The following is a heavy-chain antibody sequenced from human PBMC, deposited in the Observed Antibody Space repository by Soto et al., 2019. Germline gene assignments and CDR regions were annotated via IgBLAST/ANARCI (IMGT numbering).Heavy chain of an antibody. V-gene: IGHV4-34*01. J-gene: IGHJ6*02. CDR2: INHSGST. CDR3: AWSYSSSWSPFPHLDYYYYGMDV. Sequence: SETLSLTCAVYGGSFSGYYWSWIRQPPGKGLEWIGEINHSGSTNYNPSLKSRVTISVDTSKNQFSLKLSSVTAADTAVYYCAWSYSSSWSPFPHLDYYYYGMDVWGQGTTVTVSS. CDR1: GGSFSGYY. D-gene: IGHD6-13*01.